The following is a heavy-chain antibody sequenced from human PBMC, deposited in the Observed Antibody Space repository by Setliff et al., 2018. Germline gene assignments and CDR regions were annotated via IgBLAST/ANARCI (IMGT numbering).Heavy chain of an antibody. D-gene: IGHD3-10*01. Sequence: PGGSLRLSCVGSGFTFSSHWLDWVRQAPGKGLEWVANINQYGTEKYYVDSVKGRFSVSRDNAKNSLYLQVNSLRVEDTGVYYCGRAGKPYGIDVWGQGTMVTVSS. CDR2: INQYGTEK. CDR3: GRAGKPYGIDV. CDR1: GFTFSSHW. J-gene: IGHJ3*01. V-gene: IGHV3-7*04.